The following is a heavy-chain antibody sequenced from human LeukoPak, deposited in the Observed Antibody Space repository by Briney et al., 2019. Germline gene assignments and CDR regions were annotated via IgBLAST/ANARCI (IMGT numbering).Heavy chain of an antibody. CDR1: GFTVSSNY. D-gene: IGHD3-16*01. V-gene: IGHV3-66*01. CDR3: ARDSGGWGTLFDY. Sequence: GGSLRLSCAASGFTVSSNYMSWVRQAPGKGLEWVSVISSGGSTYYADSVKGRFTISRDNSKNTLYLHMNSLRAEDTAVYYYARDSGGWGTLFDYWGQGTLVTVSS. J-gene: IGHJ4*02. CDR2: ISSGGST.